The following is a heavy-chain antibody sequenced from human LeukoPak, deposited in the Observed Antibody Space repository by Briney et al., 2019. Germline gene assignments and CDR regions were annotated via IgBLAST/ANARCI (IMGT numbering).Heavy chain of an antibody. CDR1: GFTFSDYY. CDR3: ARDLGTAIAPDAFDI. CDR2: ISSIGITI. Sequence: PGGSLRLSCAASGFTFSDYYMSWIRQAPGKGLEWVSYISSIGITIYYADSVKGRFTISRDNAKNSLYLQMNSLRVEDTAVYYCARDLGTAIAPDAFDIWGQGTMVTGSS. V-gene: IGHV3-11*01. D-gene: IGHD2-21*02. J-gene: IGHJ3*02.